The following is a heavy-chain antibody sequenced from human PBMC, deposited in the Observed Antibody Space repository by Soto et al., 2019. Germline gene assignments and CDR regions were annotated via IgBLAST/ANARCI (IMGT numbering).Heavy chain of an antibody. J-gene: IGHJ5*02. V-gene: IGHV3-11*01. CDR1: GIVFSDY. CDR2: ISGSGRTI. CDR3: ATFPFPWGWFDP. Sequence: QVQLVESGGGLVKPGGSLRLSCAASGIVFSDYMSWVRQAPGKGLEWLSYISGSGRTIYSADSVKGRFTISRDNATNSLSLPLNPVRTADTAVYYCATFPFPWGWFDPWCQGTLVTVSS. D-gene: IGHD3-16*01.